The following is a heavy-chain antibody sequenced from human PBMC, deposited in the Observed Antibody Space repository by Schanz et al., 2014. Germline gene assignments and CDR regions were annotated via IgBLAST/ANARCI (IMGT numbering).Heavy chain of an antibody. CDR2: ISNNGDST. D-gene: IGHD2-2*01. V-gene: IGHV3-64*04. CDR1: GFTFTNYA. J-gene: IGHJ5*02. Sequence: VQLLESGGGLVQPGGSLRLSCAASGFTFTNYAMSWVRQAPGKGLEYISAISNNGDSTYYADSVKGRFTISRDNAKNSLFLQMNSLRAEDTAVYYCARAGYDADNWFDPWGQGTLXTVSS. CDR3: ARAGYDADNWFDP.